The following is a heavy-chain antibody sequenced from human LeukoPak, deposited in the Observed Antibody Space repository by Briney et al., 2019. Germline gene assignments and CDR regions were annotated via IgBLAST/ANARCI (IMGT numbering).Heavy chain of an antibody. CDR2: ISWNSGSI. Sequence: GGSLRLSCVASGFTFDDYAMHWVRQAPGKGLEWVSGISWNSGSIGYADSVKGRFTISRDNAKNSLYLQMNSLRAEDTAVYYCAELGTMIGGVWGKGTTVTISS. D-gene: IGHD3-10*02. V-gene: IGHV3-9*01. J-gene: IGHJ6*04. CDR3: AELGTMIGGV. CDR1: GFTFDDYA.